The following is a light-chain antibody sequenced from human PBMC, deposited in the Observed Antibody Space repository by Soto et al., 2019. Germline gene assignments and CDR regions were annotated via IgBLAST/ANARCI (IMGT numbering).Light chain of an antibody. CDR1: QGISSW. Sequence: DIQMTQSPSSVSASVGDRVTITCRASQGISSWLAWYQQKPGKAPKLLIYAASSLQSGVPSRFSGSGSGTDFALKISRVEADDVGVYYCMQATHWPITFGQGTRLEIK. CDR3: MQATHWPIT. J-gene: IGKJ5*01. V-gene: IGKV1-12*01. CDR2: AAS.